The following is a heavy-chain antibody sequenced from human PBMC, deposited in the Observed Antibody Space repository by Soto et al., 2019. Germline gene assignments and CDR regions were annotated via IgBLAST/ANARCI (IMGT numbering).Heavy chain of an antibody. J-gene: IGHJ4*02. CDR2: ISYDGSNK. CDR3: ARARLELLTPPLFAPFDY. Sequence: GGSLRLSCAASGFTFSSYAMHWVRQAPGKGLEWVAVISYDGSNKYYADSVKGRFTISRDNSKNTLYLQMNSLRAEDTAVYYCARARLELLTPPLFAPFDYWGQGTLVTVSS. V-gene: IGHV3-30-3*01. D-gene: IGHD1-26*01. CDR1: GFTFSSYA.